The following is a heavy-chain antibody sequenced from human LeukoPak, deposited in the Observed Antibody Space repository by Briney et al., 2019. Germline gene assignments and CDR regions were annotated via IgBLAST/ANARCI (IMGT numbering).Heavy chain of an antibody. J-gene: IGHJ4*02. Sequence: TGGSLRLSCTPSEFTVSRNYMLWVRQAPGKGLEWVSLIFSNGDTHYADSVKGRFTISRDTSKNTGSLQINSLRIEDTAMYYCTRDQMNYWGQGTLVTVSS. CDR2: IFSNGDT. CDR1: EFTVSRNY. V-gene: IGHV3-53*01. D-gene: IGHD5-24*01. CDR3: TRDQMNY.